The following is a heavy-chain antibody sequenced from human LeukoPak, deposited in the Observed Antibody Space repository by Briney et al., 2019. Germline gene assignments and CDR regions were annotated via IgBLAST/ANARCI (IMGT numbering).Heavy chain of an antibody. Sequence: ASVKISCKASGYTFTGYYMHWVRQAPGQGLEWMGRINPNSGGTNYAQKFQGRVTMTRDTSISTAYMELSRLRSDDTAVYYCARDRSSSSWYSDFDYWGQGTLVTVSS. CDR3: ARDRSSSSWYSDFDY. V-gene: IGHV1-2*06. D-gene: IGHD6-13*01. J-gene: IGHJ4*02. CDR1: GYTFTGYY. CDR2: INPNSGGT.